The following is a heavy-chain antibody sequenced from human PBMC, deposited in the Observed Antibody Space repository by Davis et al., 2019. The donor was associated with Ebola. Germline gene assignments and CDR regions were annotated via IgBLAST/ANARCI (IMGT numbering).Heavy chain of an antibody. V-gene: IGHV4-34*01. J-gene: IGHJ6*02. D-gene: IGHD2-2*03. CDR2: INHSGST. CDR3: ARSAGYCSSTSCYGNYYYYGMDV. Sequence: PSETLSLTCAVYGGSFSGYYWSWIRPPPGKGLEWIGEINHSGSTNYNPSLKSRVTISVDTSKNQFSLKLSSVTAADTAVYYCARSAGYCSSTSCYGNYYYYGMDVWGQGTTVTVSS. CDR1: GGSFSGYY.